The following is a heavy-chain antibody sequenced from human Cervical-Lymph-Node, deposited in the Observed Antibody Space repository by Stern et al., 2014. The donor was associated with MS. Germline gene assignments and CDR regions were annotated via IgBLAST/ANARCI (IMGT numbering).Heavy chain of an antibody. CDR2: ISNNFLHT. CDR3: ARARVGDYARSPHLDS. Sequence: EVQLVESGGGLVKPGGSLRLSCDASGFTFSHYSINWVRQAPGKGLECISSISNNFLHTDYADSVDGRFTISRDRAKNSGHLHMASLRAEDSAVYYCARARVGDYARSPHLDSWGRGTLVSVSS. J-gene: IGHJ4*02. V-gene: IGHV3-21*01. D-gene: IGHD4-17*01. CDR1: GFTFSHYS.